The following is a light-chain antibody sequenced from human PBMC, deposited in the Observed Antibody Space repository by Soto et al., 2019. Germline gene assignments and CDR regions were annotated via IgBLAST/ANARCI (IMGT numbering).Light chain of an antibody. Sequence: QAALSHPPSACWSPGHSVTISCTGTKSDIGVYDFVSWYQHHPGKAPRLIIYEVVQRPSGVPDRFSGSKSGNTASLTVSGLQAADEADYFCKSYAGSNTYVFGSGTKVTVL. V-gene: IGLV2-8*01. CDR2: EVV. CDR3: KSYAGSNTYV. CDR1: KSDIGVYDF. J-gene: IGLJ1*01.